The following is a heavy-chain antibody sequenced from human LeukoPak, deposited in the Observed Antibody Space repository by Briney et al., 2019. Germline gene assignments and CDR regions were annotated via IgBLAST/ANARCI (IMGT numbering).Heavy chain of an antibody. CDR1: GGSISSYY. Sequence: SETLSLTRTVSGGSISSYYWSWIRQPPGKGLEWIGYIYTSGSTNYNPSLKSRVTISVDTSKNQFSLKLSSVTAADTAVYYCARLSSAAWAYYYYMDVWGKGTTVTVSS. J-gene: IGHJ6*03. CDR2: IYTSGST. V-gene: IGHV4-4*09. CDR3: ARLSSAAWAYYYYMDV. D-gene: IGHD3-22*01.